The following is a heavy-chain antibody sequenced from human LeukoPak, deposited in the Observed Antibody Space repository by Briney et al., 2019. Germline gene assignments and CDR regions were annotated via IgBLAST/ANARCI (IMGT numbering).Heavy chain of an antibody. CDR2: FYNSGST. CDR3: ARVGDYALKD. D-gene: IGHD3-16*01. CDR1: GASISNYY. Sequence: SETLSLTCSVSGASISNYYWSWVRQPAGKGLEFIGLFYNSGSTNCNPSLKSRVTMSVDTSKNQFSLKLSSVTAADTAVYYCARVGDYALKDWGQGTLVTVSS. V-gene: IGHV4-4*07. J-gene: IGHJ4*02.